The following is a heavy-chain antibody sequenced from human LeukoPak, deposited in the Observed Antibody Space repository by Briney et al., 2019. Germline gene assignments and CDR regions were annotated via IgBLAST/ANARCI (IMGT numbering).Heavy chain of an antibody. CDR3: ARHSSGSVGDWYFDL. J-gene: IGHJ2*01. Sequence: SVKVSCKASGYTFTSYGISWVRQAPGQGLEWMGWISAYNGNTNYAQKLKGRVTMTTETSTSTASMAVKSQRYGDTHGCDLARHSSGSVGDWYFDLWGRGTLVTVSS. CDR2: ISAYNGNT. D-gene: IGHD6-19*01. V-gene: IGHV1-18*01. CDR1: GYTFTSYG.